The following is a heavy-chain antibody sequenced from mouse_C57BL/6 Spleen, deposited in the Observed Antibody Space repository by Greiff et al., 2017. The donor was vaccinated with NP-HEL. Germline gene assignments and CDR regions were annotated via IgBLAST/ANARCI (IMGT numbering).Heavy chain of an antibody. CDR1: GYTFTDYE. CDR2: IDPETGGT. V-gene: IGHV1-15*01. J-gene: IGHJ3*01. CDR3: TRRPTQTAQDPGFAD. Sequence: VKLQESGAELVRPGASVTLSCKASGYTFTDYEMHWVKQTPVHGLEWIGAIDPETGGTAYNQKFKGKAILTADKSSSTAYRELRSLTSEDSAVYYCTRRPTQTAQDPGFADGGQGTLVTVSA. D-gene: IGHD3-2*02.